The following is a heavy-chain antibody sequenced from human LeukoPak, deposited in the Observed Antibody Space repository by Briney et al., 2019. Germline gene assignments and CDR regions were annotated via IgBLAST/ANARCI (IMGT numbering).Heavy chain of an antibody. V-gene: IGHV1-2*02. Sequence: GASVKVSCKTSGYTFTAYYMHWVRQAPGQGLEWMGWINPLNSGTTYAQKFQGRVTMTRDTSISTAYMELSRLRSDDTAVYYCARYSGSNYNYFDYWGQGTQVTVSS. CDR2: INPLNSGT. J-gene: IGHJ4*02. D-gene: IGHD1-26*01. CDR1: GYTFTAYY. CDR3: ARYSGSNYNYFDY.